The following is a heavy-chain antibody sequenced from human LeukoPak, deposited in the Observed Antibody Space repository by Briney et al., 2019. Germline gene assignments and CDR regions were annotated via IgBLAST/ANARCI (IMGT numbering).Heavy chain of an antibody. Sequence: SQTLSLTCTVSGGSISSGGYYWSWIRQHPGKGLEWIGYIYSSGSTYYNPSLKSRVTISAATSKSQFSLKLSSVTAADTAVYYCARDKQGNSYAFDIWGRGTMVTVSS. J-gene: IGHJ3*02. V-gene: IGHV4-31*03. CDR2: IYSSGST. CDR1: GGSISSGGYY. CDR3: ARDKQGNSYAFDI. D-gene: IGHD6-13*01.